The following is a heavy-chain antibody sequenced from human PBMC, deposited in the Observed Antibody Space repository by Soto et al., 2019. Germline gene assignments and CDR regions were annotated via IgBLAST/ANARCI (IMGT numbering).Heavy chain of an antibody. V-gene: IGHV1-8*01. CDR3: ARCPLPPEAAPPYYYFYYMDV. CDR2: MNPNSGNT. D-gene: IGHD6-6*01. CDR1: GYTFTSYD. Sequence: ASVKVSCKASGYTFTSYDINWVRQATGQGLEWMGWMNPNSGNTGYAQKLQGRVTMTRNTSISTAYMELSSLRSEDKAVYYCARCPLPPEAAPPYYYFYYMDVWGKGTTVTVSS. J-gene: IGHJ6*03.